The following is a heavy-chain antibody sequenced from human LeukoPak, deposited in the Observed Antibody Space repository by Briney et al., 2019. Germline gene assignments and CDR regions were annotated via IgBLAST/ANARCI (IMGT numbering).Heavy chain of an antibody. D-gene: IGHD3-22*01. CDR2: IAYDGVDK. CDR1: EFTFSSYA. V-gene: IGHV3-30*04. Sequence: GGSLRLSCAASEFTFSSYAMHWVRQAPGKGLEWVALIAYDGVDKYYADSVKGRFTISRDNSQNTLYLQMNSLRAEDTAVYYCAKASAMIVVVSKHFDYWGQGTLVTVSS. J-gene: IGHJ4*02. CDR3: AKASAMIVVVSKHFDY.